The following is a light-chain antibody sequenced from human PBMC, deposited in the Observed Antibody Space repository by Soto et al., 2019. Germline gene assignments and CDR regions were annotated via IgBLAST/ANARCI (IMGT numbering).Light chain of an antibody. CDR3: QQYGSSPWT. CDR2: GAS. CDR1: QSVSSSY. V-gene: IGKV3-20*01. Sequence: EIVLTQSPGTLSLSPVERATLSCRASQSVSSSYLAWYQQKPGQAPRLLTYGASTRATGIPDRFSGSGSGTDFTLAISRLEPEDFAVYYCQQYGSSPWTFGQGTKVDI. J-gene: IGKJ1*01.